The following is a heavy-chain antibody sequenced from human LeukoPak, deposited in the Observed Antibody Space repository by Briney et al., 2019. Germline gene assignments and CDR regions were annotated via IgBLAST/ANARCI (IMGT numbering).Heavy chain of an antibody. CDR1: GGSISSYY. V-gene: IGHV4-59*01. CDR3: ARGNDDSSGYYHSPIHPIDY. D-gene: IGHD3-22*01. Sequence: SETLSLTCTVSGGSISSYYWSWIRQPPGKGLEWIGYIYYSGSTNYNPSLKSRVTISVDTSKNQFSLKLSSVTAADTAVYYCARGNDDSSGYYHSPIHPIDYWGQGTLVTVSS. CDR2: IYYSGST. J-gene: IGHJ4*02.